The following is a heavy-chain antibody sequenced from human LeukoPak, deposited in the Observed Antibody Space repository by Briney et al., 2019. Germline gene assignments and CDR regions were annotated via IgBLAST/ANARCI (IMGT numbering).Heavy chain of an antibody. CDR3: AKASEDADFDY. J-gene: IGHJ4*02. V-gene: IGHV3-23*01. CDR1: GFTFSRHG. Sequence: GSLRLSCAASGFTFSRHGMNWVRQAPGKGLEGVSGISGSGDTTYYADSVKGRFTISRDNSKNTVYLQMNSLRAEDTAVYYCAKASEDADFDYWGQGTLVTVSS. CDR2: ISGSGDTT.